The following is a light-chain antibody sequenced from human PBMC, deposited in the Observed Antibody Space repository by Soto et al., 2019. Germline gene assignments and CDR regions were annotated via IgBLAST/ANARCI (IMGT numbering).Light chain of an antibody. V-gene: IGKV1-5*01. J-gene: IGKJ1*01. CDR3: QQYNSYSQT. CDR2: DAS. Sequence: DIQMTQSPSTLSASVGDRVTITCRASQTISFSLAWYQQKPGKAPKLLIYDASTLQSGVPSRFSGSESGTEFTLTISSLQPDDFATYYCQQYNSYSQTFGQGTKVDIK. CDR1: QTISFS.